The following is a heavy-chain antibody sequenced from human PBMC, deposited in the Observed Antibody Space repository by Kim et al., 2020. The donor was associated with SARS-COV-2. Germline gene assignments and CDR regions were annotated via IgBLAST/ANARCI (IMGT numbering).Heavy chain of an antibody. J-gene: IGHJ4*02. CDR1: GGSISSSSYY. Sequence: SETLSLTCTVSGGSISSSSYYWGWIRQPPGKGREWIGSIYYSGSTYYNPSLKIRVTISVDTSKNQFSLKLSSVTAADTSVYYCARQGRYSSSWYFDYWGQGTLVTVSS. CDR3: ARQGRYSSSWYFDY. CDR2: IYYSGST. V-gene: IGHV4-39*01. D-gene: IGHD6-13*01.